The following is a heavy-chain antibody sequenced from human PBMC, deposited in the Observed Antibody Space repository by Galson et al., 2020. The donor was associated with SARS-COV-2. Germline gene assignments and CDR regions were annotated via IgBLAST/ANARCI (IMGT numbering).Heavy chain of an antibody. J-gene: IGHJ6*02. V-gene: IGHV1-18*04. Sequence: ASVKVSCKASGYTFTSHGISWVRQAPGQGLEWMGWISAYNGNTNYAQKLQGRVTMTTDTSTSTAYMELRSLRSDDTAVYYCARDSAYYDFWSGYPTPYGMDVWGQGTTVTVSS. D-gene: IGHD3-3*01. CDR3: ARDSAYYDFWSGYPTPYGMDV. CDR2: ISAYNGNT. CDR1: GYTFTSHG.